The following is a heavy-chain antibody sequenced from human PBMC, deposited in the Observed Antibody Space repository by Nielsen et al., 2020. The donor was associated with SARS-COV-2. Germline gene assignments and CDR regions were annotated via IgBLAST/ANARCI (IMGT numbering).Heavy chain of an antibody. CDR3: ARDYPGLVVVPAAINGGNWFDP. J-gene: IGHJ5*02. D-gene: IGHD2-2*01. V-gene: IGHV1-18*01. Sequence: ASVKVSCKASGYTFISYGISWVRQAPGQGLEWMGWISAYNGNTNYAQKLQGRVTMTTDTSTSTAYMELSSLRSEDTAVYYCARDYPGLVVVPAAINGGNWFDPWGQGTLVTVSS. CDR1: GYTFISYG. CDR2: ISAYNGNT.